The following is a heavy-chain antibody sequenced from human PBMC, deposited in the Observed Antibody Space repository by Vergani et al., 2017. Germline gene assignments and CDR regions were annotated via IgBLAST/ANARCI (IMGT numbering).Heavy chain of an antibody. D-gene: IGHD2-8*01. CDR2: IHTGRST. V-gene: IGHV4-61*02. CDR3: ARSRPYCTSGRCPAI. CDR1: GDSIRSGSHY. J-gene: IGHJ4*02. Sequence: QVQLQESGPGLVKPSQTLSLTCTVSGDSIRSGSHYWSWIRQPAGKGPEWIGHIHTGRSTDLNPAFKSRVSISVNTSKSQFSLKLNSVTVADTAVYYWARSRPYCTSGRCPAIGGQGTLVTVSS.